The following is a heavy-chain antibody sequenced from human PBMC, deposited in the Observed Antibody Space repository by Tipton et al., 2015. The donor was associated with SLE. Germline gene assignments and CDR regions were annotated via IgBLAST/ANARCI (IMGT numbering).Heavy chain of an antibody. CDR1: GYPFTTYE. Sequence: QVQLVQSGPEVKKPGASVKVSCKASGYPFTTYEIIWVRQATGQGLEWMGWMNPNSDHTGYAQQFQGSVTMTRNTSISTAYMELSSLRFEDTAVYYCARNGGGLGYWGQGTLVTVSS. CDR2: MNPNSDHT. CDR3: ARNGGGLGY. D-gene: IGHD3-16*01. J-gene: IGHJ4*02. V-gene: IGHV1-8*01.